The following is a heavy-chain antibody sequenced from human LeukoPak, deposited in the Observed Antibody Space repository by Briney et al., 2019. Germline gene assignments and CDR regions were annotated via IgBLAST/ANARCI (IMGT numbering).Heavy chain of an antibody. CDR2: INPNSGGT. J-gene: IGHJ4*02. Sequence: GASVKVSCKASGYTFTGYYMHWVRQAPGQGLEWMGRINPNSGGTNYAQKFQGRVTMTRDTSISTAYMELSRLRSDDTAVYYCAREHSSGWQPFDYWGQGNLVTVSS. CDR3: AREHSSGWQPFDY. CDR1: GYTFTGYY. D-gene: IGHD6-19*01. V-gene: IGHV1-2*06.